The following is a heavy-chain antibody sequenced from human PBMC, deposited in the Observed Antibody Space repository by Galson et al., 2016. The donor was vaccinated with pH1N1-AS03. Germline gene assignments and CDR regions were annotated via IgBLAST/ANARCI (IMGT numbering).Heavy chain of an antibody. CDR1: GFTVGSGY. Sequence: SLRLSCAATGFTVGSGYHVTWVRQAPGKGLEWVSVIHPGGDTYNAYSVKGRFTISRDNFENMVYLQMNSLRPEDTAVYYCAGDEGFANGINVWGQGTTVTVSS. V-gene: IGHV3-66*02. J-gene: IGHJ6*02. CDR2: IHPGGDT. CDR3: AGDEGFANGINV. D-gene: IGHD3-3*01.